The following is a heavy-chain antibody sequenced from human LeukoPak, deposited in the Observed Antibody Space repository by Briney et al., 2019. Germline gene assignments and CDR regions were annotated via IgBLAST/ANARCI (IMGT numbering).Heavy chain of an antibody. D-gene: IGHD5-24*01. J-gene: IGHJ4*02. CDR1: GGPISSFDSY. Sequence: PSETLSLTCTVSGGPISSFDSYWIWIRPHPGKGLEWIGCVYYSGSTYFNPSLKSRVTISVDTSKNQFSLNLSSVTAADTAVYYCARGRDAYKVGYWGQGTLVTVSS. CDR2: VYYSGST. V-gene: IGHV4-31*03. CDR3: ARGRDAYKVGY.